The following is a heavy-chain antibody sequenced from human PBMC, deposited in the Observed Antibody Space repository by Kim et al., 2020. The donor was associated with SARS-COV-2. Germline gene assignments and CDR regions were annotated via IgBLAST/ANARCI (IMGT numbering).Heavy chain of an antibody. CDR3: ARAPYYYDSSGYFLVERINWFDP. J-gene: IGHJ5*02. CDR1: GGSISSSSYY. CDR2: IYYSGST. V-gene: IGHV4-39*01. Sequence: SETLSLTCTVSGGSISSSSYYWGWIRQPPGKGLEWIGSIYYSGSTYYNPSLKSRVTISVDTSKNQFSLKLSSVTAADTAVYYCARAPYYYDSSGYFLVERINWFDPWGQGTLVTVSS. D-gene: IGHD3-22*01.